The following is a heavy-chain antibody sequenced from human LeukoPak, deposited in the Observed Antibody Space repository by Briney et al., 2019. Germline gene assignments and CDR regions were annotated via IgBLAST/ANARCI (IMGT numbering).Heavy chain of an antibody. V-gene: IGHV3-66*01. J-gene: IGHJ4*02. CDR3: ARVGGRWELPRLSYFDY. CDR1: GFTVSSNY. Sequence: PGGSLRLSCAASGFTVSSNYMSWVRQAPGKGLEWVSVIYSGGSTYYADSVKGRFTISRDNSKNTLYLQMNSLRAEDTAVYYCARVGGRWELPRLSYFDYWGQGTLVTVSS. CDR2: IYSGGST. D-gene: IGHD1-26*01.